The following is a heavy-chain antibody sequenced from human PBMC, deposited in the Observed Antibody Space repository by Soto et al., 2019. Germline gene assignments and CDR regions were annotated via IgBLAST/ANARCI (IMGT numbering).Heavy chain of an antibody. Sequence: SETLSLTCAVYGGSFSGYYWSWIRQPPWKGLEWIGEINHSGSTNYNPSLKSRVTISVDTSKNQFSLKLSSVTAADTAVYYCARGQSSRYGMDVWGQGTTVTVSS. CDR2: INHSGST. V-gene: IGHV4-34*01. J-gene: IGHJ6*01. CDR1: GGSFSGYY. CDR3: ARGQSSRYGMDV.